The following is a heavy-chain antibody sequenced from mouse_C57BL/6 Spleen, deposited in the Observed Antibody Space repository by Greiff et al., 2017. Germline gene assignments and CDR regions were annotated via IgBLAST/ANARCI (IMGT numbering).Heavy chain of an antibody. CDR3: ARHVLHYGNPYLDFDV. J-gene: IGHJ1*03. CDR2: FYPGSGSI. Sequence: VQLQQSGAELVKPGASVKLSCKASGYTFTEYTIHWVKQRSGQGLEWIGWFYPGSGSIKYNEKFKDKATLTADKSSSTVYMELSRLTSEDSAVYCGARHVLHYGNPYLDFDVWGTGTTVTVSS. CDR1: GYTFTEYT. D-gene: IGHD2-1*01. V-gene: IGHV1-62-2*01.